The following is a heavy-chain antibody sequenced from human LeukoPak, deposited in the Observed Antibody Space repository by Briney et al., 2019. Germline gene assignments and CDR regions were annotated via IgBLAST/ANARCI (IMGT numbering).Heavy chain of an antibody. V-gene: IGHV3-53*01. CDR2: IYTGGNT. Sequence: PGGSLRLSCAASGFAVSDSYMSWVRQVPGKGLEWVSFIYTGGNTYYADSVKGRFTISGDNSKNTLFLQMNSLRDDDTAVYYCAKSIGCSGGICYSADYYYYMDVWGKGTTVTVSS. CDR1: GFAVSDSY. D-gene: IGHD2-15*01. J-gene: IGHJ6*03. CDR3: AKSIGCSGGICYSADYYYYMDV.